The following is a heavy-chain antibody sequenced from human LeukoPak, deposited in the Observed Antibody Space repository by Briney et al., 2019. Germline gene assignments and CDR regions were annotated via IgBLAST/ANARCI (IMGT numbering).Heavy chain of an antibody. J-gene: IGHJ4*02. V-gene: IGHV1-69*01. D-gene: IGHD6-13*01. Sequence: SVEVSCKASGGTFSSYAISWVRQAPGQGLEWMGGIIPIFGTANYAQKFQGRVTITADVSTSTAYMELSSLRSEDTAVYYCAREIAAAAPVFDYWGQGTLVTVSS. CDR2: IIPIFGTA. CDR1: GGTFSSYA. CDR3: AREIAAAAPVFDY.